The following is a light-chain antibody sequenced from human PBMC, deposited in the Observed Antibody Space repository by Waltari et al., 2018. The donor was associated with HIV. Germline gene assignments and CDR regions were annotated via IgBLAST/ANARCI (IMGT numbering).Light chain of an antibody. CDR2: KDT. Sequence: SNDLTQSSSVSVSPGQTARITCSGDALSKHYSYWYQHKPVQAPLLLIYKDTERPAEIPERFAGSSSGTTATLTITGVQPEDEADYYCQSADISGTHLFVFAAGTKVTVL. V-gene: IGLV3-25*03. CDR1: ALSKHY. CDR3: QSADISGTHLFV. J-gene: IGLJ1*01.